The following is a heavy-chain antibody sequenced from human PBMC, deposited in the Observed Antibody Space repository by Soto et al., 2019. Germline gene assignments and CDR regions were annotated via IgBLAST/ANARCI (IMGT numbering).Heavy chain of an antibody. CDR2: ISGSGGST. Sequence: GGSLRLSCAASGFTFSSYTMSWVRQAPGKGLEWVSAISGSGGSTYYADSVKGRFTISRDNSKNTLYLQMNSLRAEDTAVYYCAKDFLDFWSGYDYWGQGTLVTVSS. J-gene: IGHJ4*02. CDR3: AKDFLDFWSGYDY. D-gene: IGHD3-3*01. V-gene: IGHV3-23*01. CDR1: GFTFSSYT.